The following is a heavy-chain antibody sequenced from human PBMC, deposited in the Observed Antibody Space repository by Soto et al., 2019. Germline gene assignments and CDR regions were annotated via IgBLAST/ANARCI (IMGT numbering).Heavy chain of an antibody. Sequence: QVQLQESGPGLVKPSETLSLTCTVSGGSVSSGSYYWSWIRQPPGKGLEWVGYIYYSGSTNYNPSPKSRVTISVDTSKNQFSLKLSSVTAADTGVYYCARDSLCGGPSVWYFDLLGRGTLVTVSS. CDR3: ARDSLCGGPSVWYFDL. V-gene: IGHV4-61*01. D-gene: IGHD2-15*01. J-gene: IGHJ2*01. CDR2: IYYSGST. CDR1: GGSVSSGSYY.